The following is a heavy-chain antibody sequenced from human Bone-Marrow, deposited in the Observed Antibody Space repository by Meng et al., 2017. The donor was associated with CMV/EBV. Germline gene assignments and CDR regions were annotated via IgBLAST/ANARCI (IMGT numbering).Heavy chain of an antibody. J-gene: IGHJ2*01. CDR2: INRSGST. CDR1: GGSFSGYY. D-gene: IGHD6-13*01. Sequence: SETLSLTCAVYGGSFSGYYWSWIRQPPGKGLEWIGEINRSGSTNYNPSLKSRVTISVDTSKNQFSLKLSSVTAADTAVYFCARLLAAAGRGRGHFDLWGRGTLVTVSS. V-gene: IGHV4-34*01. CDR3: ARLLAAAGRGRGHFDL.